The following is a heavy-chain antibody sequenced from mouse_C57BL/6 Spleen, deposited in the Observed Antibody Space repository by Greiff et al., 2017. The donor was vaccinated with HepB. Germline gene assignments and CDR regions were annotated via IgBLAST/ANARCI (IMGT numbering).Heavy chain of an antibody. CDR1: GYTFTSYW. Sequence: VQLQQPGAELVKPGASVKLSCKASGYTFTSYWMHWVKQRPGQGLEWIGMIHPNSGSTNYNEKFKSKATLTVDKSSSTAYMQLSSLTSEDSAVYYCASRGAQAGFDYWGQGTTLTVSS. V-gene: IGHV1-64*01. J-gene: IGHJ2*01. D-gene: IGHD3-2*02. CDR3: ASRGAQAGFDY. CDR2: IHPNSGST.